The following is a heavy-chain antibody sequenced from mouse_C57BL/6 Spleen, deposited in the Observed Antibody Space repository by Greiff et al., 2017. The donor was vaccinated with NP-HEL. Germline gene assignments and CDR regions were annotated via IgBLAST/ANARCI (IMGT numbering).Heavy chain of an antibody. CDR3: ARVITTVVATDYWYFDV. Sequence: EVKLMESGPELVKPGASVKIPCKASGYTFTDYNMDWVKQSHGKSLEWIGDINPNNGGTIYNQKFKGKATLTVDKSSSTAYMELRSLTSEDTAVYYCARVITTVVATDYWYFDVWGTGTTVTVSS. CDR2: INPNNGGT. V-gene: IGHV1-18*01. D-gene: IGHD1-1*01. J-gene: IGHJ1*03. CDR1: GYTFTDYN.